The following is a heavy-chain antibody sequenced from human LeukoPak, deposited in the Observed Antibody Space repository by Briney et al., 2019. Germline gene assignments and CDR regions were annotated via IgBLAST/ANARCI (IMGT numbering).Heavy chain of an antibody. D-gene: IGHD2-2*01. J-gene: IGHJ6*02. CDR3: AKGGMTAASYYGMDV. CDR1: GFTFSSYG. Sequence: GRSLRLSCAASGFTFSSYGMHWVRQAPGKGLEWVAVISYDGSNKYYADSVKGRFTLSRDNSKNTLYLQMNSLRAEDTAVYYCAKGGMTAASYYGMDVWGQGTTVTVSS. V-gene: IGHV3-30*18. CDR2: ISYDGSNK.